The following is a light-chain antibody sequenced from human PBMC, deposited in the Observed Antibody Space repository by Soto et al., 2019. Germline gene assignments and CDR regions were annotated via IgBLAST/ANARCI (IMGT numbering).Light chain of an antibody. CDR2: EVS. V-gene: IGLV2-23*02. J-gene: IGLJ1*01. CDR3: CSYAGSSTYV. CDR1: SGDVGSYNL. Sequence: QSALTQPASVSGSPGQSITISCTGTSGDVGSYNLVSWYQQHPGKAPKVMIYEVSKRPSGVPNRFSGSKSGNTASLTISGLQAEDEADYYCCSYAGSSTYVLGTGTKVTVL.